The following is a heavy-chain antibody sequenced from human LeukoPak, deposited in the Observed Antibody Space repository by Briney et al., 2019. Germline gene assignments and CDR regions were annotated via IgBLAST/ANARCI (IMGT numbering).Heavy chain of an antibody. CDR3: ARARVIPASFDD. D-gene: IGHD3-16*02. CDR2: IYTSVRT. V-gene: IGHV4-61*02. J-gene: IGHJ4*02. CDR1: GGSITFGSYY. Sequence: SQTLSLTCTVSGGSITFGSYYWTWIRQPAGKGLEWIGRIYTSVRTFYNPSLKSRVTISMDTSMNQFSLRLNSVTAADTAVYYCARARVIPASFDDWGQGTLVTVSS.